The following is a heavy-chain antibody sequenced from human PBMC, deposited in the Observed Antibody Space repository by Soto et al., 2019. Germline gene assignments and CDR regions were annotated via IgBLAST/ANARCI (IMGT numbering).Heavy chain of an antibody. CDR1: GGSISSYY. J-gene: IGHJ3*02. CDR2: IYYSGST. CDR3: ARDLYYYDSSGRNFDAFDI. V-gene: IGHV4-59*01. Sequence: SETLSLTCTVSGGSISSYYWSWIRQPPGKGLEWIGYIYYSGSTNYNPSLKSRATISVDTSKNQYSLKLSSVTAADTAVYYCARDLYYYDSSGRNFDAFDIWGQGTMVTVSS. D-gene: IGHD3-22*01.